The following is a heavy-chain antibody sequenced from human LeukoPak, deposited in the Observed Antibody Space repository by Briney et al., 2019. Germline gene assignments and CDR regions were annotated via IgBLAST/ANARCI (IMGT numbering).Heavy chain of an antibody. D-gene: IGHD3-16*01. V-gene: IGHV4-30-2*01. J-gene: IGHJ4*02. CDR1: GGSISSGGYY. CDR3: ASSNRGGFGGSAFDY. CDR2: IYHSGST. Sequence: SETLSLTCNVSGGSISSGGYYWSWIRQAPGKGLEWIGYIYHSGSTYYNPSLKSRVTISVDRSKNQFSLKLSSVTAADTAVYYCASSNRGGFGGSAFDYWGQGTLVTVSS.